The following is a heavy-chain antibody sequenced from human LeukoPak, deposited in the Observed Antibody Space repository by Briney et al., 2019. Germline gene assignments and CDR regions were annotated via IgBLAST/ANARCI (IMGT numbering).Heavy chain of an antibody. CDR1: GFTFSSYA. CDR2: ISYDGSHK. CDR3: AREGCSSTSCYEEDPHYYYYYGMDV. Sequence: GRSLRLSCAASGFTFSSYAMHWVRQAPGKGLEWVAVISYDGSHKNYADSVKGRFTISRDNSKNTVYLQMNSLRPEDTAVYYCAREGCSSTSCYEEDPHYYYYYGMDVWGKGTTVTVSS. V-gene: IGHV3-30*04. D-gene: IGHD2-2*01. J-gene: IGHJ6*04.